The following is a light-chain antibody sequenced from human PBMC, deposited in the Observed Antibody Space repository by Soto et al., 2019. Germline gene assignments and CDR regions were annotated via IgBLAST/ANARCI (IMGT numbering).Light chain of an antibody. CDR3: QLYAISPKT. CDR2: GAS. V-gene: IGKV3-20*01. J-gene: IGKJ1*01. CDR1: QSVSTNY. Sequence: EIVLTQSPATLSLSPGERATLFCGASQSVSTNYVAWYQQKPGQAPRLLIYGASSRATGIPDRFSGSGSGTDFTLTISRLEPEDFAVYFCQLYAISPKTFGQGTKVDI.